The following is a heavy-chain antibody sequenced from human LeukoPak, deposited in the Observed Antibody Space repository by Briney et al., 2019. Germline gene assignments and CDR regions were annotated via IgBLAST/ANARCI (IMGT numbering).Heavy chain of an antibody. V-gene: IGHV3-53*01. D-gene: IGHD3-22*01. CDR3: ARVQWFFAFDI. CDR2: IYTAGFT. J-gene: IGHJ3*02. CDR1: GFTVSSYY. Sequence: GGSLRLSCAASGFTVSSYYMSWVRQAPGKGPEWLSVIYTAGFTHYADSVKGRFTISRDNSRNTLYLQMDSLRAEDTATYYCARVQWFFAFDIWGQGTMVTVSS.